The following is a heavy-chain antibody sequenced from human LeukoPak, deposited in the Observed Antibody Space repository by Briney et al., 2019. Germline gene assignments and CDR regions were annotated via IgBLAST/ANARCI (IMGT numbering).Heavy chain of an antibody. CDR3: ARGVSNYDFWSGPPDY. D-gene: IGHD3-3*01. V-gene: IGHV1-18*01. Sequence: GASVKVSCKASGYTFTSYGISWVRQAPGQGLEWMGWISAYNGNTNYAQKLQGRVTMTTDTSTSTAYMELRSLRSDDTAVYYCARGVSNYDFWSGPPDYWGQGTLVTVSS. CDR1: GYTFTSYG. J-gene: IGHJ4*02. CDR2: ISAYNGNT.